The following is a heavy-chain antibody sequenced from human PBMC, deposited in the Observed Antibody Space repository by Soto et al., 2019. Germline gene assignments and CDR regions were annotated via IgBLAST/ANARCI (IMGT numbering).Heavy chain of an antibody. Sequence: SVKVSCKASGGTFSSYAISWVRQAPGQGREWMGGIIPIFGTANYAQKFQGRVTITADESTSTAYMELSSLRSEDTAVYYCASPASDFWSGYPYGMDVWGQGTTVTVSS. CDR3: ASPASDFWSGYPYGMDV. CDR2: IIPIFGTA. CDR1: GGTFSSYA. D-gene: IGHD3-3*01. J-gene: IGHJ6*02. V-gene: IGHV1-69*13.